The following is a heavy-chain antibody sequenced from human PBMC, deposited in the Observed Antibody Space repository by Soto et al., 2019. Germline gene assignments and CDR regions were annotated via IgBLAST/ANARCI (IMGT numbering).Heavy chain of an antibody. V-gene: IGHV3-21*01. CDR1: GFTFSIYG. J-gene: IGHJ4*02. Sequence: VGSLRLSCVASGFTFSIYGMNWVRQVPGKGLEWLSFISSTSSSINYADSVKGRFTVSRDNAKNSLNLQVNNLRAEDTAVYYCARAPIDYWGRGTLVTVSS. CDR3: ARAPIDY. CDR2: ISSTSSSI.